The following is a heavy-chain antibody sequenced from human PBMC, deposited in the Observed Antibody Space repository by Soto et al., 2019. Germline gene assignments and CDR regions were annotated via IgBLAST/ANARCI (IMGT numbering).Heavy chain of an antibody. V-gene: IGHV3-23*04. Sequence: EVRLVESGGGLVQPGGSLRLSCFASGFTFPNYAMSWVRQAPGKGLECVSVVTGRASSTYYADSVEGRFTISRDNSRNTLFLQRNSLGAEDTAVSYCAKHLPSKKKQRLWADAMHIWGQGTMLTVSS. CDR3: AKHLPSKKKQRLWADAMHI. CDR2: VTGRASST. J-gene: IGHJ3*02. D-gene: IGHD6-25*01. CDR1: GFTFPNYA.